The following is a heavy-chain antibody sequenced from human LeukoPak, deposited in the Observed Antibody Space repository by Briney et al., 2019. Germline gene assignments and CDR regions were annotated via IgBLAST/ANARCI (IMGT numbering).Heavy chain of an antibody. V-gene: IGHV4-4*07. J-gene: IGHJ4*02. CDR3: ARDPRFSPFDN. CDR2: IYTSRST. CDR1: GGSISSYY. Sequence: SETLSLTCTVSGGSISSYYWSWIRQPAGKGLEWIGRIYTSRSTNYNPSLKSRVTISVDTSKNQFSLKLSSVTAADTAVYYCARDPRFSPFDNWGQGTLVTVSS.